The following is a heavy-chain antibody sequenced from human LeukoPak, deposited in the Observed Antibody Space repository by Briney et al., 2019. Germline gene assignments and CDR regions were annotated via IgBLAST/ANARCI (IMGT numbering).Heavy chain of an antibody. CDR3: ARGVDDYGDSGYFDY. J-gene: IGHJ4*02. Sequence: PSATLSLTCTGSGGSISSYCWSWLRQPPGQGVEGIGFIYYSGSTNYHPSLKSRVTISVDTSKDQFSLKLSSVTAADTAVYYCARGVDDYGDSGYFDYWGQGTLVSVSS. CDR1: GGSISSYC. V-gene: IGHV4-59*01. CDR2: IYYSGST. D-gene: IGHD4-17*01.